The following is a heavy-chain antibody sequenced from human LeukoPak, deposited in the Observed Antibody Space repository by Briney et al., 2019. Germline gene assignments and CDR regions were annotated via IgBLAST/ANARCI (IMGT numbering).Heavy chain of an antibody. CDR1: GFTFSNAW. V-gene: IGHV3-15*01. D-gene: IGHD3-22*01. J-gene: IGHJ4*02. CDR2: IKNKIDGEST. Sequence: GGSLRLSCAASGFTFSNAWMTWVRQAPGKGLEWVGRIKNKIDGESTDYAAPVKDRFTISREDSRNTLYLQINNLKTEDTAVYYCTTDGFYYDSSGYYVRENYFDYWGQGTLVTVSS. CDR3: TTDGFYYDSSGYYVRENYFDY.